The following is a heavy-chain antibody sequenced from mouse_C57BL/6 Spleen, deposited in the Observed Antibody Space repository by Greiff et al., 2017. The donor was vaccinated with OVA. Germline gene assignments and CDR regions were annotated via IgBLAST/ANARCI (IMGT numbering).Heavy chain of an antibody. Sequence: QVQLKQPGAELVRPGTSVKLSCKASGYTFTSYWMHWVKQRPGQGLEWIGVIDPSDSYTNYNQKFKGKATLTVDTSSSTAYMQLSSLTSEDSAVYYCAGSNYGNWGQGTSVTVSS. CDR1: GYTFTSYW. CDR3: AGSNYGN. V-gene: IGHV1-59*01. J-gene: IGHJ4*01. D-gene: IGHD2-5*01. CDR2: IDPSDSYT.